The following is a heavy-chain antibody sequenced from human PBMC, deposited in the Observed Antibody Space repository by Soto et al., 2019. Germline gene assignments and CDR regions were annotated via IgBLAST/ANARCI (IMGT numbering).Heavy chain of an antibody. CDR1: GGTFSSYA. CDR2: IISIFGTA. D-gene: IGHD1-26*01. V-gene: IGHV1-69*12. J-gene: IGHJ6*02. CDR3: ASHSGSSPEGRYYYGMDV. Sequence: QVQLVQSGAEVKKPGSSVKVSCKASGGTFSSYAISWVRQAPGQGLQWMGGIISIFGTADYAQKFQGRVTITADESTSTAYMELRSVRSEDTAVYYCASHSGSSPEGRYYYGMDVWGQGTTVTVSS.